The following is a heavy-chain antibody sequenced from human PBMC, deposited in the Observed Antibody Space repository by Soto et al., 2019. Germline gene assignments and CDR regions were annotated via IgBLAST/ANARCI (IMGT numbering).Heavy chain of an antibody. D-gene: IGHD3-22*01. J-gene: IGHJ3*02. CDR2: IYYSGST. V-gene: IGHV4-30-4*01. CDR1: GGSISSGDYY. Sequence: SETLSLTCTVSGGSISSGDYYWSWIRQPPGKGLEWIGYIYYSGSTYYNPSPKSRVTISVDTSKNQFSLKLSSVTAADTAVYYCARDGRGGYYPRGAFDIWGQGTMVTVSS. CDR3: ARDGRGGYYPRGAFDI.